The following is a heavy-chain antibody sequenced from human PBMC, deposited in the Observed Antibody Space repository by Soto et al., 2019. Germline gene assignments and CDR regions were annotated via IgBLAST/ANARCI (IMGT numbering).Heavy chain of an antibody. Sequence: ASVKVSCKASGYTFTSYGISWVRQAPGQGLEWMGWISAYNGNTNYAQKLQGRVTITRDTSASTAYMELSSLRSEDTAVYYRARVIGGLYYFDYWGQGTLVTVSS. CDR3: ARVIGGLYYFDY. D-gene: IGHD3-16*01. CDR2: ISAYNGNT. V-gene: IGHV1-18*01. J-gene: IGHJ4*02. CDR1: GYTFTSYG.